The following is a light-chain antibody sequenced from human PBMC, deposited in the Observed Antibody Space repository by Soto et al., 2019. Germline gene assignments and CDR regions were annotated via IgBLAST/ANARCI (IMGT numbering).Light chain of an antibody. J-gene: IGKJ1*01. Sequence: IQITQSPSSLSSSVLERFTISCRASQGIGNALGWYQQKPGKPPKVLIYGASNLQSGVPPRFSGSGSGTDFTLAISSLQPEDSATYYCLQDINYPRTFGQGTKVDIK. CDR2: GAS. CDR1: QGIGNA. V-gene: IGKV1-6*01. CDR3: LQDINYPRT.